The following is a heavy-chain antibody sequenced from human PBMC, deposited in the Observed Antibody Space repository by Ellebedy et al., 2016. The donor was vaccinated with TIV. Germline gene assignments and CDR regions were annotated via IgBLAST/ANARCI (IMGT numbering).Heavy chain of an antibody. D-gene: IGHD3-3*01. V-gene: IGHV4-59*12. Sequence: SETLSLTXSVSGGSLSTFQWNWIRQSPGGGLEWVGYMSYSGEATYNLSLESRLTISVDTSTNHLFLEVRSVTAADTAVYYCARLKSGYCPDYWGQGTLVTVSS. CDR1: GGSLSTFQ. CDR3: ARLKSGYCPDY. J-gene: IGHJ4*02. CDR2: MSYSGEA.